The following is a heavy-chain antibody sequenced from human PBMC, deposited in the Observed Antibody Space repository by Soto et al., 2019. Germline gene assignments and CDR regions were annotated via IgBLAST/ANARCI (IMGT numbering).Heavy chain of an antibody. CDR3: AKSITARPFDY. CDR1: GFTFGSHA. Sequence: GGSLRLSWTASGFTFGSHAMSWVLQAPGKGLEWVSAISGSGGNTYYADSVKGRFTISRDNSKNTLYLQMNSLRAEDTAVYYCAKSITARPFDYWGQGALVTVSS. V-gene: IGHV3-23*01. J-gene: IGHJ4*02. D-gene: IGHD6-6*01. CDR2: ISGSGGNT.